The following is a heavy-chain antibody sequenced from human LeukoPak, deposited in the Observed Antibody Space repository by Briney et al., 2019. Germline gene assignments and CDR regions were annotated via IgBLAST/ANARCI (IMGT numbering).Heavy chain of an antibody. D-gene: IGHD6-19*01. CDR3: ASSPGYSPGWACDF. Sequence: GGSLRLSCAASGFTFSSYAMHWVRQAPGKGLEWVAVISYDGITKYYIDSVKGRFTISRDNSKDTLYLKMNSLRTEDTAVYHCASSPGYSPGWACDFWGQGTLVTVSS. J-gene: IGHJ4*02. CDR2: ISYDGITK. V-gene: IGHV3-30-3*01. CDR1: GFTFSSYA.